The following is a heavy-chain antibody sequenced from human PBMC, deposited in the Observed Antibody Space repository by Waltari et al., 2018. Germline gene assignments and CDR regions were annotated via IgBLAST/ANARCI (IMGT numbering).Heavy chain of an antibody. CDR2: IYNSAST. V-gene: IGHV4-39*01. J-gene: IGHJ4*02. CDR3: ARSLGDPDYFDY. CDR1: GGSIISSNYY. D-gene: IGHD2-21*02. Sequence: QLQLQESGPGLVKPSETLSLTCTVSGGSIISSNYYWGWIRQPPGKGLEWIGSIYNSASTYYNPSLKSRVTISVDTSKHQFSLRLSFVTAADTAVYYCARSLGDPDYFDYWGQGTLVTVSS.